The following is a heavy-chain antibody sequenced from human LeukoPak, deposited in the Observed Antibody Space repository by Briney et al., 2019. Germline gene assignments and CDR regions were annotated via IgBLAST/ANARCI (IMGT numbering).Heavy chain of an antibody. V-gene: IGHV3-66*01. CDR2: IYSGGST. J-gene: IGHJ4*02. D-gene: IGHD6-13*01. Sequence: GGSLRLSCAASGFTVSSNYMSWVRQAPGKGLEWVSVIYSGGSTYYADSVKGRFTISRDNSKNALYLQMNGLRAEDTAVYYCARYSSSWYYFDYWGQGTLVTVSS. CDR1: GFTVSSNY. CDR3: ARYSSSWYYFDY.